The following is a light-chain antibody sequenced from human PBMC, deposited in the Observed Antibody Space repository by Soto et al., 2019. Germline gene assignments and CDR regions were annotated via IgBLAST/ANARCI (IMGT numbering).Light chain of an antibody. J-gene: IGKJ5*01. CDR3: QQYNNWPPIT. CDR2: GAS. V-gene: IGKV3-15*01. Sequence: EIVMTQSPATLSVSPGERATLSCRATQSVSSNLAWYQQKPGQAPRLLIYGASTRATGLPARFSGSGSGTEFTLTISSLQSADFAVSYCQQYNNWPPITFGQGTRLEI. CDR1: QSVSSN.